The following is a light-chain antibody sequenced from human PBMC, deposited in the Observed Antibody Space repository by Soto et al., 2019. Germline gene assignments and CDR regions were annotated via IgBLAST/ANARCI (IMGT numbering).Light chain of an antibody. CDR2: EGT. V-gene: IGLV2-23*01. CDR1: NNL. Sequence: QSALTQPASVSGSPGQSITISCTGTNNLVSWYQQHPGKAPKVVVYEGTKRPSGVSNRFSGSNSGGTASLTISGLQAENEASYFCCAYVCARSYVFGPGTKLIVL. J-gene: IGLJ1*01. CDR3: CAYVCARSYV.